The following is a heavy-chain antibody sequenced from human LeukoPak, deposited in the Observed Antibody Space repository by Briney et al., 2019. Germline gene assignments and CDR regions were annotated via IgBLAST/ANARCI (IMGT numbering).Heavy chain of an antibody. Sequence: SETLSLTCTVSGDSVSSGSYYWSWIRQPPGTGLEWIGYIYYSGSTNYNPSLKSRVTISVDTSKNQFSLKLSSVTAADTAVYYCAATLGPNYDILTGFDAFDIWGQGTMVTVSS. CDR3: AATLGPNYDILTGFDAFDI. CDR1: GDSVSSGSYY. D-gene: IGHD3-9*01. J-gene: IGHJ3*02. V-gene: IGHV4-61*01. CDR2: IYYSGST.